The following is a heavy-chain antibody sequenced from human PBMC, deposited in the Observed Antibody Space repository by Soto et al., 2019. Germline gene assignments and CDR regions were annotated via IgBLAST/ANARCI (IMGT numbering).Heavy chain of an antibody. CDR1: GFTFSYYT. CDR2: ISGIRDYI. J-gene: IGHJ4*02. V-gene: IGHV3-21*06. Sequence: GGSLRLSCAASGFTFSYYTVHWVRRAPGKGLEWVSSISGIRDYIRYADSVKGRFTISRDNAKTSLYLQMNSLTAEDTAVYYCAREGVHNYNEYYFDYWGQGTLVTVSS. D-gene: IGHD3-22*01. CDR3: AREGVHNYNEYYFDY.